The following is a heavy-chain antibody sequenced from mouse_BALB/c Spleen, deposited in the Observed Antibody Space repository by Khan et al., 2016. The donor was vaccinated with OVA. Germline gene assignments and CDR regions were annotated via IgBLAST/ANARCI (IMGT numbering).Heavy chain of an antibody. Sequence: EVELVESGGGLVQPGGSLKLSCAASGFTFSSYGMSWVRQTPDKRLELVASINSNGGSPYYPDSFKGRFTISRDNAKNTLYLQMSSLKSEDTAMYYCARMARTINWGQGTTLTVSS. V-gene: IGHV5-6-3*01. CDR1: GFTFSSYG. J-gene: IGHJ2*01. CDR2: INSNGGSP. CDR3: ARMARTIN.